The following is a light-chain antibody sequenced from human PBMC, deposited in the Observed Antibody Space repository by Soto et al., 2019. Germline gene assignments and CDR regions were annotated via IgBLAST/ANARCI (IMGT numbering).Light chain of an antibody. CDR2: EVS. V-gene: IGLV2-14*01. CDR1: NIDVGGYSY. Sequence: QSVLTQPASVSGSPGQSITISCTATNIDVGGYSYVSWYQVHPGKAPQVIIYEVSKRPSGVSHRFSGSKSANAASLTISGLQAEDEGDYFCSSYTSTSIFVFGGGTKLTVL. CDR3: SSYTSTSIFV. J-gene: IGLJ3*02.